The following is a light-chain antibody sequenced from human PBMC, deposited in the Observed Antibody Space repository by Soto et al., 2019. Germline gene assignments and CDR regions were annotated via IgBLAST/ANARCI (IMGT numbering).Light chain of an antibody. CDR3: QQYGSSPYT. CDR2: GTS. CDR1: QSISTTY. Sequence: EIVVTQSPGTLSLSPGERATLSCRASQSISTTYLAWYQQRPGQAPRLLIYGTSSRATGIPDRFSGGGSATDFTLTINRLEPEDFAVYYCQQYGSSPYTFGQGTKVDIK. J-gene: IGKJ2*01. V-gene: IGKV3-20*01.